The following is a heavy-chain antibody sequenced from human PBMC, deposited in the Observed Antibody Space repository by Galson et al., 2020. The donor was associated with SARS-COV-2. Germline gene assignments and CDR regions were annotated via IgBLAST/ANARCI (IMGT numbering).Heavy chain of an antibody. CDR2: ISSDGRNK. D-gene: IGHD2-15*01. J-gene: IGHJ2*01. CDR1: GLTFSSYG. Sequence: LPCAASGLTFSSYGMHWVRRAPGKGLERVALISSDGRNKYYADSVKGRFTISRDNSKNTLYLQMNSLRAEDTAVYYCASGYCSGGSCYSQDWYFDLWGRGTLVTVSS. V-gene: IGHV3-30*03. CDR3: ASGYCSGGSCYSQDWYFDL.